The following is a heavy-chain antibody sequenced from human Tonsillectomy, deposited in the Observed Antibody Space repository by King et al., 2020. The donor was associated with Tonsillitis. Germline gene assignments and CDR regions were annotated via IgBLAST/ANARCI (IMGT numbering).Heavy chain of an antibody. CDR2: IYYSGST. Sequence: EQLQESGPGLVKPSETLSLTCTVSGGSVSSGSYYWSWIRQPPGKGLEWIGYIYYSGSTNYNPSLKSRVTITVDTSKNQSSLKLSSVTAADTAVYYCAGGYYEYVWGSYRPTLYYFDYWGQGTLVTVSS. V-gene: IGHV4-61*01. J-gene: IGHJ4*02. D-gene: IGHD3-16*02. CDR1: GGSVSSGSYY. CDR3: AGGYYEYVWGSYRPTLYYFDY.